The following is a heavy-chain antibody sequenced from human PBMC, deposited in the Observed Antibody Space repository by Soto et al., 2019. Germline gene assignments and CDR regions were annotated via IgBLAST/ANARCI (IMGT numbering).Heavy chain of an antibody. Sequence: HPGGSLRLSCAASGFTFSSYWMHWVRQAPGKGLVWVSRIKSDGSGAIYADSVKGRFTVSRDNAKNTLYLLMNSLSTEDTAVYYCARGDGDYHDGNGYLGRHWGQRSRDTVSS. CDR2: IKSDGSGA. CDR1: GFTFSSYW. D-gene: IGHD3-22*01. CDR3: ARGDGDYHDGNGYLGRH. J-gene: IGHJ4*02. V-gene: IGHV3-74*01.